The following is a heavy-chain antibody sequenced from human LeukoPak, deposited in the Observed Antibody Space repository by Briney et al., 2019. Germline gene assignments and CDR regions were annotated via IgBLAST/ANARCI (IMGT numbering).Heavy chain of an antibody. CDR2: IKQDGSEK. J-gene: IGHJ4*02. CDR1: GFTFSSYW. Sequence: PGGSLRLSCAPSGFTFSSYWMSWVRQAPGKGLEWVANIKQDGSEKYYVDSVKGRFTISRDNAKNSLYLQMNSLRAEDTAVYYCARDRIVANYWGQGTLVTVSS. CDR3: ARDRIVANY. D-gene: IGHD5-12*01. V-gene: IGHV3-7*01.